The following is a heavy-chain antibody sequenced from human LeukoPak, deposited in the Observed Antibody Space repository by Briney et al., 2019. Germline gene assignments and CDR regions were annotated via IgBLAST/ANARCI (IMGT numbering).Heavy chain of an antibody. CDR3: ARDHKEGGYSSSCSY. V-gene: IGHV1-46*01. D-gene: IGHD6-13*01. CDR1: GYTFTSYY. J-gene: IGHJ4*02. CDR2: INPSGGST. Sequence: ASVKVSCKASGYTFTSYYMHWVRQAPGQGLEWMGIINPSGGSTSYAQKFQGRVTMTRDTSTSTVYMELSSLRSEDTAVYYCARDHKEGGYSSSCSYWGQGTLVTVSS.